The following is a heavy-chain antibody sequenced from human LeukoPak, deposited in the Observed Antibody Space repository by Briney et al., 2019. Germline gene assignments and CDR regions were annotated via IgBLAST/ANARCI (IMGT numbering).Heavy chain of an antibody. CDR1: GGTFSSYA. J-gene: IGHJ4*02. CDR2: IIPIFGTA. CDR3: AREGDYYDSSGTDDFDY. D-gene: IGHD3-22*01. Sequence: GASVKVSCKASGGTFSSYAISWVRQAPGQGLEWMGRIIPIFGTANYAQKFQGRVKITTDESTSTDYMEMSSLRSEDTAVYYCAREGDYYDSSGTDDFDYWGQGTLVTVSS. V-gene: IGHV1-69*05.